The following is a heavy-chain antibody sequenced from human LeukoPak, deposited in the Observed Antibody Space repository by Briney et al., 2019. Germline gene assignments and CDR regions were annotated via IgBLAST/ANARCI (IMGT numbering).Heavy chain of an antibody. D-gene: IGHD2-2*01. CDR2: IYYSGST. CDR3: ARELHYALDY. Sequence: SETLSLTCTVSGGSISSGGYYWSWIRQHPGKGLEWVGYIYYSGSTYYNPSLKSRVTISVDTSKNQFSLKLSSVTAADTAVYYCARELHYALDYWGQGTLVTVSS. CDR1: GGSISSGGYY. J-gene: IGHJ4*02. V-gene: IGHV4-31*03.